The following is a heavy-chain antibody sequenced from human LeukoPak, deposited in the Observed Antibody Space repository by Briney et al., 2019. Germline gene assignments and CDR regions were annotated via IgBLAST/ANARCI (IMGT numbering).Heavy chain of an antibody. CDR1: GFTFSSYG. D-gene: IGHD2-2*01. CDR3: AKDTSSSTSCDDY. J-gene: IGHJ4*02. V-gene: IGHV3-33*06. Sequence: PGGSLRLSCAASGFTFSSYGMHWVRQAPGKGLEWVAVIWYDGSNKYYADSVKGRFTISRDNSKNTLYLQMYSLRAEDAAVYYCAKDTSSSTSCDDYWGQGTLVTVSS. CDR2: IWYDGSNK.